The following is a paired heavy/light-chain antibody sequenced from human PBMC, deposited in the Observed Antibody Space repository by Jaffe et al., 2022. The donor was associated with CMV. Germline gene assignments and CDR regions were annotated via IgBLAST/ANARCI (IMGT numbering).Light chain of an antibody. CDR2: AAS. CDR3: QQYKSYPFT. V-gene: IGKV1-16*02. J-gene: IGKJ3*01. CDR1: QGISDY. Sequence: DIQMTQSPSSLSASVGDRITITCRASQGISDYLAWFQQKPGKAPKSLIFAASSLQSGVPSKFSGSGSGTEFTLTISSLQPEDSASYYCQQYKSYPFTFGPGTKVDIK.
Heavy chain of an antibody. CDR1: GFTFNNFA. D-gene: IGHD3-10*01. Sequence: EVQLVESGGNLVQPGGSLRLSCAASGFTFNNFAMSWVRQAPGKGLEWVSAISGSGGSTFYADSVRGRFTISRDNSKNTLYLQLKSLRAEDTAVYYCAKYYASGSYYHFDSWGQGTLVTVSS. J-gene: IGHJ4*02. V-gene: IGHV3-23*04. CDR3: AKYYASGSYYHFDS. CDR2: ISGSGGST.